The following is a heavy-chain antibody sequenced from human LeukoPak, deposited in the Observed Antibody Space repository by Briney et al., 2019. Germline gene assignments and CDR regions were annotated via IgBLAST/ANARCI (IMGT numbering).Heavy chain of an antibody. CDR2: IRSDGRST. V-gene: IGHV3-74*01. D-gene: IGHD2-21*01. CDR3: ARGSLASHDY. J-gene: IGHJ4*02. Sequence: GGSLRLSCAASGFTFSYHWMHWVRHAPGKGLVWASRIRSDGRSTTYADSVRGRFTISRDNSKNTMYLQMSNLRVEDTAIYYCARGSLASHDYWGQGTLVTVSS. CDR1: GFTFSYHW.